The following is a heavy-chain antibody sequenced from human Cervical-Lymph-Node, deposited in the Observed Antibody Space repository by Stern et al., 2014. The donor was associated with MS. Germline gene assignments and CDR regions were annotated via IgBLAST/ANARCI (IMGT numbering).Heavy chain of an antibody. CDR1: GGSISSYY. Sequence: QLQLQESGPGLVKPSETLSLTCTVSGGSISSYYWSWIRQPPGQGLEWIGYIYYSGSTNDNPSLKSRVTISVDTSKNQFSLKLSSVTAADTAVYYCARYYDSSGAFDIWGQGTMVTVSS. CDR2: IYYSGST. J-gene: IGHJ3*02. V-gene: IGHV4-59*01. D-gene: IGHD3-22*01. CDR3: ARYYDSSGAFDI.